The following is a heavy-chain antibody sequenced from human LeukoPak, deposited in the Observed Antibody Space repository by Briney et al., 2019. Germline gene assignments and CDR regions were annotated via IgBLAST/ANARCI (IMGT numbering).Heavy chain of an antibody. D-gene: IGHD6-19*01. Sequence: PSETLSLTCAVYGGSFSGYYWSWIRQPPGKGLEWIGEINHSGSTNYNPSLKSRVTISVDTSKNQFSLKLSSVTAADTAVYYCARGIAVAGKACWFDPWGQGTLVTVSS. J-gene: IGHJ5*02. CDR1: GGSFSGYY. CDR3: ARGIAVAGKACWFDP. V-gene: IGHV4-34*01. CDR2: INHSGST.